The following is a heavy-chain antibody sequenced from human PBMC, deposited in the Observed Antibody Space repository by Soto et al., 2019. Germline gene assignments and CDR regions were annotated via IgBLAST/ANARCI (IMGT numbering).Heavy chain of an antibody. D-gene: IGHD2-21*02. CDR2: IYWDDDK. Sequence: QITLKESGPTLVKPTQTLTLTCTFSGFSLSTSGVGVGWIRQPPGKALEWLALIYWDDDKRYSPSLKSRLTITKNSSKNQLILTMPNMGPVHTASYYHALSLTVPHCGGHSSHYWSDPWGQGTLVTVSS. CDR3: ALSLTVPHCGGHSSHYWSDP. J-gene: IGHJ5*02. CDR1: GFSLSTSGVG. V-gene: IGHV2-5*02.